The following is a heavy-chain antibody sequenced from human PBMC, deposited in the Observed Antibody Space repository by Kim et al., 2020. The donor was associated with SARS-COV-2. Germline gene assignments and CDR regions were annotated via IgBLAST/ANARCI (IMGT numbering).Heavy chain of an antibody. J-gene: IGHJ3*02. Sequence: SETLSLTCTVSGGSISSYYWSWIRQPPGKGLEWIGYIYYSGSTNYNPSLKSRVTISVDTSKNQFSLKLSSVTAADTAVYYCARSIAVVHDAFDIWGQGT. CDR1: GGSISSYY. CDR2: IYYSGST. CDR3: ARSIAVVHDAFDI. D-gene: IGHD6-19*01. V-gene: IGHV4-59*13.